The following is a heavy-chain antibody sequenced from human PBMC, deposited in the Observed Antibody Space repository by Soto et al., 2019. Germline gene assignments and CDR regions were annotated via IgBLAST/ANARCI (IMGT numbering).Heavy chain of an antibody. V-gene: IGHV1-69*13. CDR3: ARDLRLRGGITLDV. CDR1: GGTFSSYA. D-gene: IGHD4-17*01. J-gene: IGHJ6*02. CDR2: IIPIFGTA. Sequence: GASVKVSCKASGGTFSSYAISWVRQAPGQGLEWVGGIIPIFGTANYAQKFQGRVTITADESTSTAYMELSSLRSEDTAVYYCARDLRLRGGITLDVWGQGTTVTVSS.